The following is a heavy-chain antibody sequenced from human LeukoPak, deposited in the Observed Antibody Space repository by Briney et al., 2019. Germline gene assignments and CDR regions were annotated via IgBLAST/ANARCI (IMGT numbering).Heavy chain of an antibody. Sequence: SETLSLTCTVSGGSISSHYWSWIRQPPGKGLEWIGYIYYSGSTNYNPSLKSRVTISVDTSKNQFSLKLSSVTAADTAVYYCARGGCDRGPRFDPWGQGTLVTVSS. D-gene: IGHD5-12*01. J-gene: IGHJ5*02. CDR1: GGSISSHY. V-gene: IGHV4-59*11. CDR3: ARGGCDRGPRFDP. CDR2: IYYSGST.